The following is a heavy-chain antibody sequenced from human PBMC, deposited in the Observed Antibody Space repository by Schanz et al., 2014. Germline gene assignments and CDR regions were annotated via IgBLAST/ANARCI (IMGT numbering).Heavy chain of an antibody. J-gene: IGHJ3*02. V-gene: IGHV1-18*01. Sequence: QVQLVQSGAEVKKPGASVKVSCKASGYTFSRYGISWVRQAPGQGLEWMGWIGGHSGDTRYAQQFQGRLTVTADTSTTTAYMELRSLRTDDTAVYYCAFDRDDAYDIWGQGTTVTVSS. D-gene: IGHD3-9*01. CDR3: AFDRDDAYDI. CDR1: GYTFSRYG. CDR2: IGGHSGDT.